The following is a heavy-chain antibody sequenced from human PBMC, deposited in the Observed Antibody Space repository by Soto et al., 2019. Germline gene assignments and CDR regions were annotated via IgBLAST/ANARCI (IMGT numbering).Heavy chain of an antibody. CDR3: ARATYDSSTYYLDY. J-gene: IGHJ4*02. D-gene: IGHD3-22*01. V-gene: IGHV4-30-4*01. CDR1: GAAISGGDYY. Sequence: QVQLQESGPGLVKPSQTLSLTCTVSGAAISGGDYYWTWIRQPPGKGLEWIGSIDYTGNTYSNPSLESRLSISVDPSNNQFALRLTSVTAPETAIYYCARATYDSSTYYLDYWGQGTLVTVSS. CDR2: IDYTGNT.